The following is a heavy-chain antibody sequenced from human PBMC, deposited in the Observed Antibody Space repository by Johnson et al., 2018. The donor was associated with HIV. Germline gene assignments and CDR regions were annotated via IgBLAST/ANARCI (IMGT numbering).Heavy chain of an antibody. J-gene: IGHJ3*02. CDR3: ARGGAFHAFDI. V-gene: IGHV3-7*03. D-gene: IGHD3-3*02. Sequence: EMQLVESGGGLVKPGGSLRLSCAASGFTFSSYAMHWVRQAPGKGLEWVANIKQDGSEKYYVDSVKGRFTISRDNAKNSLYLQMNSLRAEDTAVYYCARGGAFHAFDIWGHGTTVTVSS. CDR1: GFTFSSYA. CDR2: IKQDGSEK.